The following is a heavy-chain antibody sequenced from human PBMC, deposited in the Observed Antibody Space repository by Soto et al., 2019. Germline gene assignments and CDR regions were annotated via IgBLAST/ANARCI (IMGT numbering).Heavy chain of an antibody. CDR2: INAGNGNT. Sequence: QVQLVQSGAEVKKPGASVKVSCKASGYTFTSYAMHWVRQAPGQRLEWMGWINAGNGNTKYSQKFQGRVTITRDTSASTAYMELSSLRSEDTAVYYCARDNRAVAGTWGDKERFMDVWGKGTTVTVSS. CDR3: ARDNRAVAGTWGDKERFMDV. D-gene: IGHD6-19*01. J-gene: IGHJ6*03. V-gene: IGHV1-3*01. CDR1: GYTFTSYA.